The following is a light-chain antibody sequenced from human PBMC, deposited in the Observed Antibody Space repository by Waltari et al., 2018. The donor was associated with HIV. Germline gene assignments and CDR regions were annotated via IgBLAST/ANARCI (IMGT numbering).Light chain of an antibody. V-gene: IGLV2-11*01. CDR2: DVN. J-gene: IGLJ3*02. CDR3: YSYAGNFWV. CDR1: SSDVGGYDY. Sequence: QSALTQPRSVSGSPGQSVTISCTGTSSDVGGYDYASWYQQHPGKAPKLMIYDVNERPSGVPDRFSGSKSGNTASLTISGLQAEDEADYHCYSYAGNFWVFGGGTKLTVL.